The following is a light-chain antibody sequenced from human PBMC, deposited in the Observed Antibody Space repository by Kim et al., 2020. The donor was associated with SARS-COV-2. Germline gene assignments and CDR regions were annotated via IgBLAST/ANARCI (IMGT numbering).Light chain of an antibody. J-gene: IGLJ3*02. CDR1: SLRGFY. CDR3: NSRDSSGNHLGV. CDR2: GKN. Sequence: LGQTVRITCQGDSLRGFYASWYQQTPGQAPVLVIYGKNNRPSGIPDRFSGSSSGNTASLTITGAQAEDEADYYCNSRDSSGNHLGVFGGGTQLTVL. V-gene: IGLV3-19*01.